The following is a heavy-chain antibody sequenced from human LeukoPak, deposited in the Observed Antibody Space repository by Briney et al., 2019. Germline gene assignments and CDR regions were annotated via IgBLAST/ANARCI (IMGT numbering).Heavy chain of an antibody. D-gene: IGHD3-3*01. J-gene: IGHJ6*02. V-gene: IGHV1-46*01. Sequence: VASVKVSFKASGYTFTSYYMHWVRQAPGQGLEWMGIINPSGGSTSYAQKFQGRVTMTRDTSTSTVYMELSSLRSEDTAVYYCARDFWYDFWSGYHENYYYYGMDVWGQGTTVTVSS. CDR3: ARDFWYDFWSGYHENYYYYGMDV. CDR2: INPSGGST. CDR1: GYTFTSYY.